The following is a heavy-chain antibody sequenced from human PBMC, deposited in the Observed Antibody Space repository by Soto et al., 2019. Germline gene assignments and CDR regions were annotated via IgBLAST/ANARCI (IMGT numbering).Heavy chain of an antibody. CDR1: GFTVSGND. D-gene: IGHD3-3*01. J-gene: IGHJ6*03. V-gene: IGHV3-66*01. CDR2: IYSGGST. Sequence: GGSLRLSCGASGFTVSGNDRSWVRQAPGKGLEWVSVIYSGGSTYYADSVKGRFTTSRDNSKNTLYLQMNSLRAEDTAVYYCARDKGLMSSYYDFWSGYPDYYYYMDVWGKGTTVTVSS. CDR3: ARDKGLMSSYYDFWSGYPDYYYYMDV.